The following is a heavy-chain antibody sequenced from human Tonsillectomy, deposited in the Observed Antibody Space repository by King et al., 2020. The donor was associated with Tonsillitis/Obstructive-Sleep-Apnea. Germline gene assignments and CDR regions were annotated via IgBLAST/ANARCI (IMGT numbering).Heavy chain of an antibody. CDR3: TTDPPYYDFWSGYFDY. CDR2: IKSKTDGGAT. D-gene: IGHD3-3*01. J-gene: IGHJ4*02. V-gene: IGHV3-15*01. Sequence: DVQLVESGGGLVKPGGSLRLSCAASGFTFSNAWWSGVRQAPGKGREWVGRIKSKTDGGATDYAAPVKGRFTISRDDSKTTLYLQMNSLKTEDTAVYYCTTDPPYYDFWSGYFDYWGQGTLVTVSS. CDR1: GFTFSNAW.